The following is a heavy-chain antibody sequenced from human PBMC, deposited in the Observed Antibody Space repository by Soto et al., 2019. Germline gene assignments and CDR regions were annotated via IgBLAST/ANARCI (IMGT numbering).Heavy chain of an antibody. Sequence: QVRLVQSGAEVKEPGDSVRVSCEASGYTFTAYHIHWVRQAPGQGLEWMGWINPKFGDTGYAQDFQGRVSMISDMANKNIQTELGQPASGETAKYFLGKKIDYYYGRGSGNGHGVWGQGTTVTVFS. D-gene: IGHD3-10*02. CDR3: GKKIDYYYGRGSGNGHGV. V-gene: IGHV1-2*02. CDR1: GYTFTAYH. CDR2: INPKFGDT. J-gene: IGHJ6*02.